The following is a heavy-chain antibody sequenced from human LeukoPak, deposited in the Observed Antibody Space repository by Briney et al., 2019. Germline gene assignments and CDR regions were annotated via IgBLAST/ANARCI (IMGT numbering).Heavy chain of an antibody. J-gene: IGHJ4*02. CDR2: MNNDGSST. CDR1: GFTFTSYV. V-gene: IGHV3-74*01. D-gene: IGHD4-17*01. Sequence: PGGSLRLSCAASGFTFTSYVMNWVRQAPGKGLVWVSRMNNDGSSTSYADSVKGRFTISRDNAKNTLYLQMNSLRAEDTAVYFCASANYGDYFYPTWGQGTLVTVSS. CDR3: ASANYGDYFYPT.